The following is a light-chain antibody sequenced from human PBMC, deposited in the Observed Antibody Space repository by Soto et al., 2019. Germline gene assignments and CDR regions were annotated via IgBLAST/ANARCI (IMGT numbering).Light chain of an antibody. J-gene: IGKJ3*01. CDR1: QGISSY. Sequence: DIQLTQSPSFLSASVGDRVTITCRASQGISSYLAWYQQKPGKAPKLLIYAASTLQSGVPSRFSGSGSGTEFTLTISRLKPEDFATYYCQQLNSYPLTFGPGTKVDIK. CDR3: QQLNSYPLT. CDR2: AAS. V-gene: IGKV1-9*01.